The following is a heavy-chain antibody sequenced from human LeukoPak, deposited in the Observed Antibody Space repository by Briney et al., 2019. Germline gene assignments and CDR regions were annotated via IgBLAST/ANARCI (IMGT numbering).Heavy chain of an antibody. V-gene: IGHV4-59*12. CDR3: ARGDYFDP. D-gene: IGHD4-11*01. CDR1: GGSISSYY. Sequence: SETLSLTCTVSGGSISSYYWSWIRQPPGKGLEWIGYIYYSGSTNYNPSLKSRVTISVDTSKNQFSLKLSSVTAADTAVHYRARGDYFDPWGQGTLVTVSS. J-gene: IGHJ5*02. CDR2: IYYSGST.